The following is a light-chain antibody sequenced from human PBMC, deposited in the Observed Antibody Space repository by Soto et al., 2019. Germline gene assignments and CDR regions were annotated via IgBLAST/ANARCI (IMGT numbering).Light chain of an antibody. J-gene: IGKJ1*01. CDR2: DAS. CDR3: QQYGTSTGT. V-gene: IGKV3-20*01. Sequence: ERAMTQSPATLPGAPEEIASFSCRASQSVGSYLAWYQQKPGQAPRLLIYDASSRAPGIPDRFSGSGSGTDFALTISRLESEDFAVYYCQQYGTSTGTFGQGTKVDIK. CDR1: QSVGSY.